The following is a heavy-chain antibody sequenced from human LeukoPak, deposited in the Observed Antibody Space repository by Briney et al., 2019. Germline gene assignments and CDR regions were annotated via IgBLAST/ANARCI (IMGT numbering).Heavy chain of an antibody. V-gene: IGHV1-8*01. CDR1: GYTFSNFD. CDR2: MNPESGNT. CDR3: TRAIRHQLLSDY. J-gene: IGHJ4*02. D-gene: IGHD2-2*01. Sequence: ASVKVSCKASGYTFSNFDINWVRQATGQGPEWMGWMNPESGNTGYAQKFQSRVTMTRDSSKSTAYMELISLRFEDTAIYYCTRAIRHQLLSDYWGQGTLVTVSS.